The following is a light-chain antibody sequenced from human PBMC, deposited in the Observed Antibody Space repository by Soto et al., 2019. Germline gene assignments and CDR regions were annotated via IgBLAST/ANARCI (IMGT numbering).Light chain of an antibody. Sequence: DIQLTQSPSFLSASVGDRVTITCRASQGINIFLAWFQQKPGKAPNLLISAASTLQSGVPSRFSGSGSETEFTLTITSLQPEDFATYYCLQHNTYPFTFGPGTKVDIK. CDR1: QGINIF. CDR3: LQHNTYPFT. CDR2: AAS. V-gene: IGKV1-9*01. J-gene: IGKJ3*01.